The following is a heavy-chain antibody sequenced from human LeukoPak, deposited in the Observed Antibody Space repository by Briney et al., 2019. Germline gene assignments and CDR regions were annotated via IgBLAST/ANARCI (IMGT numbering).Heavy chain of an antibody. Sequence: ASVTVSCKASGYTFTSYDINWVRQAPGQGLEWMGWMNPYNGNKGNAQKFQGRFTMTTNNPISTAYMELSSLSSEDTAVYYCARALCDDAKCNYYVYMDVWGKGTTVTVSS. CDR2: MNPYNGNK. D-gene: IGHD3-10*02. CDR3: ARALCDDAKCNYYVYMDV. CDR1: GYTFTSYD. V-gene: IGHV1-8*02. J-gene: IGHJ6*04.